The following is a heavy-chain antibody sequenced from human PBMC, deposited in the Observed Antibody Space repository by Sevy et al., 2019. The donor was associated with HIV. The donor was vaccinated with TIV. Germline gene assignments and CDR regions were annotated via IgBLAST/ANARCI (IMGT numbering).Heavy chain of an antibody. D-gene: IGHD2-8*02. CDR1: GFTFSDYY. J-gene: IGHJ5*02. V-gene: IGHV3-11*01. CDR3: ARAVDDYCTESDCNKNWFDP. Sequence: GGSLRLSCAASGFTFSDYYMGWFRQAPGKGLEWVSYISSSGALVFYADSVEGRFTISRDNAKKSLFLQMNSLRAEETAIYYCARAVDDYCTESDCNKNWFDPWGQGTLVTVSS. CDR2: ISSSGALV.